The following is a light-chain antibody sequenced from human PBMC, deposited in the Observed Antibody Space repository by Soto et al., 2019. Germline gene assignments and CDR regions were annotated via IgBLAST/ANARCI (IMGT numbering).Light chain of an antibody. Sequence: QSVLTQPPSVSAAPGQKVTISCSGSASNIGAGYDVHWYQRLPGTAPKLLIHGNSNRPSGVPDRFSGSKSGTSASLAITGLQAEDEADYYCQSYDSGLSVVFGGGTKVTVL. J-gene: IGLJ2*01. CDR3: QSYDSGLSVV. V-gene: IGLV1-40*01. CDR2: GNS. CDR1: ASNIGAGYD.